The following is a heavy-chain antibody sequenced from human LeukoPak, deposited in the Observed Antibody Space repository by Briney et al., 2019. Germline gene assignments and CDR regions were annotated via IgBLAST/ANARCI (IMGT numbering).Heavy chain of an antibody. CDR1: RFTFSSYA. Sequence: AGGSLRLSCAASRFTFSSYAMSWVRQAPGKGLEWVSAISGSGGRTYYADSVKGRFTISRDNSKNTLSLQMNNLRDEDTATYYCAKEVYCGRDCYNPGYGVDVWGQGTTVTVSS. CDR2: ISGSGGRT. D-gene: IGHD2-21*02. CDR3: AKEVYCGRDCYNPGYGVDV. V-gene: IGHV3-23*01. J-gene: IGHJ6*02.